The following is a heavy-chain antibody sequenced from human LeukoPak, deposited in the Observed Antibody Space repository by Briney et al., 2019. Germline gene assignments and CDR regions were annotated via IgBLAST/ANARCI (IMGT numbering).Heavy chain of an antibody. CDR3: AKDGLFGVVTPYYYYYMDV. Sequence: GGSLRLSCSAARFTFDDYAMHWVRQAPGKGLEWVSLISWDGGSTYYADSVKGRFTISRDNSKNSLYLQMNSLRAEDTALYYCAKDGLFGVVTPYYYYYMDVWGKGTTVTVSS. V-gene: IGHV3-43D*04. D-gene: IGHD3-3*01. CDR2: ISWDGGST. J-gene: IGHJ6*03. CDR1: RFTFDDYA.